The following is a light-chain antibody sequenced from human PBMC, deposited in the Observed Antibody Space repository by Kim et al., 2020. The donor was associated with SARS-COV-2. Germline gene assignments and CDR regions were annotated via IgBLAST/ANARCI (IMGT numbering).Light chain of an antibody. V-gene: IGKV1-39*01. J-gene: IGKJ2*01. CDR3: QQSYVVPYT. CDR2: AAS. CDR1: QNIRSY. Sequence: DIQMTQSASSLSASVGDRVTITCRASQNIRSYLNWYQQKPGKAPKLLIYAASSLQSGVPSRFSASGSGTDFSLSIASLQPEDFATYYCQQSYVVPYTFGQGTKLDIK.